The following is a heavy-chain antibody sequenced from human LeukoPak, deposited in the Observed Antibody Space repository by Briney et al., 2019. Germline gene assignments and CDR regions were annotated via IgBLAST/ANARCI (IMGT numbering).Heavy chain of an antibody. D-gene: IGHD3-9*01. CDR2: ISGSGGST. Sequence: GGSLRLSCAASGFTFSSYAMSWVRQAPGKGLEWVSAISGSGGSTYYADSVKGRFTISRDNSKNTLYLQMNSLRAEDTAVYYCAKDQGAGLRYFDWSPPDAFDIWGQGTMVTVSS. CDR3: AKDQGAGLRYFDWSPPDAFDI. V-gene: IGHV3-23*01. J-gene: IGHJ3*02. CDR1: GFTFSSYA.